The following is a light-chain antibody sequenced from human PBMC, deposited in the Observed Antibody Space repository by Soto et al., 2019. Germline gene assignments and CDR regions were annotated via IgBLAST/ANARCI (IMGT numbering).Light chain of an antibody. CDR3: SSYADSNNLV. Sequence: QSALTQPPSASGSPGQSVTISCTGTSSDVGGYNYVSWYQQHPDKAPKLMIYEVSKRPSGVPDRFSGSKSGNTASLTVSGLQAEDEADYYCSSYADSNNLVFGGGTKLTVL. V-gene: IGLV2-8*01. CDR1: SSDVGGYNY. J-gene: IGLJ2*01. CDR2: EVS.